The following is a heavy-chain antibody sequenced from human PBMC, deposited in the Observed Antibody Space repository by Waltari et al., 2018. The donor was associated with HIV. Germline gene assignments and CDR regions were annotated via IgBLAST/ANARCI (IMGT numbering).Heavy chain of an antibody. J-gene: IGHJ4*02. Sequence: EVQLVESGGGLVKPGGSLRLSCAASGFTFSTYSMNWVRQAPGKGLGWVSSISDSSSYIYYADSVKGRFTIARDNAKNSLYLQMNGLRAEDTAVYYCARGRYYYDSSGYYDNLPFDYWGQGTLVTV. V-gene: IGHV3-21*01. D-gene: IGHD3-22*01. CDR1: GFTFSTYS. CDR2: ISDSSSYI. CDR3: ARGRYYYDSSGYYDNLPFDY.